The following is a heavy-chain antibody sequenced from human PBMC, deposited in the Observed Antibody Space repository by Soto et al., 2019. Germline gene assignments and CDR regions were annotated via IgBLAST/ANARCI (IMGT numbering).Heavy chain of an antibody. CDR3: AVVDYDLWSDYYGMDV. CDR2: ISAYNGNT. V-gene: IGHV1-18*01. Sequence: QVQLVQSGAEVKKPGASVKVSCKASGYTFTSYGISWVRQAPGQGLEWMGWISAYNGNTNYAQKLQGRVTMTTDTSTSTAYMELRSLRSDDTAVDYCAVVDYDLWSDYYGMDVWGQGTTVTVSS. D-gene: IGHD3-3*01. J-gene: IGHJ6*02. CDR1: GYTFTSYG.